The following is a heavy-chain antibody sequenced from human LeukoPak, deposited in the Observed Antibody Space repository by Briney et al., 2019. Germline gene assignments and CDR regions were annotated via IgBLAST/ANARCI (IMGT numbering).Heavy chain of an antibody. V-gene: IGHV4-59*01. J-gene: IGHJ6*02. Sequence: PSETLSLTCTVSGGSISSYYWSWIRQPPGKGLEWIGYIYYSGSTNYNPSLKSRVTISVDTSKNQFSLKLSPVTAADTAVYYCARDRRYYYDSSGSRYGMDVWGQGTTVTVSS. CDR1: GGSISSYY. CDR2: IYYSGST. D-gene: IGHD3-22*01. CDR3: ARDRRYYYDSSGSRYGMDV.